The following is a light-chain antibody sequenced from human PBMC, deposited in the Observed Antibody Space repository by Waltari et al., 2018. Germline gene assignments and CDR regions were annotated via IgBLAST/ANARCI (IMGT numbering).Light chain of an antibody. CDR2: KDS. J-gene: IGLJ2*01. V-gene: IGLV3-9*01. CDR3: QVWDSTTVI. CDR1: AIGFKN. Sequence: YEMIQPLSVSVALGQTASITCGGSAIGFKNVHWYQQKPGQAPVVVIFKDSNRPSGIPERFYGSNSGNTATLTITRVQAGDEADYYCQVWDSTTVIFGGGTKLTVL.